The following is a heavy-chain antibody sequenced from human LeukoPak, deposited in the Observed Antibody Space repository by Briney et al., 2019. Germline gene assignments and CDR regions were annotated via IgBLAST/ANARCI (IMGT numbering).Heavy chain of an antibody. CDR1: GGSFSGYY. Sequence: SETLSLTCAVYGGSFSGYYWSWIHQTPGKGLEWIGEINHSGSTNYNPSLKSRVTISVDTSKNQFSLKLSSVTAADTAVYYCARGRKYTSGYRVTELGSGYSDYWGQGTLVTVSS. D-gene: IGHD5-18*01. CDR3: ARGRKYTSGYRVTELGSGYSDY. CDR2: INHSGST. V-gene: IGHV4-34*01. J-gene: IGHJ4*02.